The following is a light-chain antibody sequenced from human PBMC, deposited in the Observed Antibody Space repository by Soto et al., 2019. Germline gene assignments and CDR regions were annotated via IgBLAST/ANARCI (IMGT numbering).Light chain of an antibody. CDR2: DVS. CDR3: SSYTGTFTVL. V-gene: IGLV2-14*03. Sequence: QSALTRPASVSGSPGQSITISCAGTSGDIGGYNYVSWFQHHPGKVPKLILFDVSNRPSGISSRFSGSKSGNTASLTISGLQTEDEADYYCSSYTGTFTVLFGGGTKVTVL. CDR1: SGDIGGYNY. J-gene: IGLJ2*01.